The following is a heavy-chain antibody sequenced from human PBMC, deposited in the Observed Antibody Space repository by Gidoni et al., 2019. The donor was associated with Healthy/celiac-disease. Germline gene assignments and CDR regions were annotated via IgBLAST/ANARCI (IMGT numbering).Heavy chain of an antibody. D-gene: IGHD3-10*01. Sequence: QVQLVESGGGVVQPGRSLRLSCAASGFTFSSYGMHWVRKAPGKGLDWGAVISYEGSNKYYADSVKGRFTISRDNSKNTLYLQMNSLRAEDTAVYYCAKEYKSGFGFYYYYYGMDVWGQGTTVTVSS. V-gene: IGHV3-30*18. J-gene: IGHJ6*02. CDR3: AKEYKSGFGFYYYYYGMDV. CDR1: GFTFSSYG. CDR2: ISYEGSNK.